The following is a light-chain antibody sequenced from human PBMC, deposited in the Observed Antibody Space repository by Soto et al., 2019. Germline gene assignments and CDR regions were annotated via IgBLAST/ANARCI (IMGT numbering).Light chain of an antibody. Sequence: QSALTQPASVSGSPGQSIAISCTGTSSDVGGYNYVSWYQQLPGKAPKLLISEVSNRPSGVSHRCSGSKSGNTASLTISGLQAEDDADYYCSSYRTGGPFVFGTGTKLTVL. CDR1: SSDVGGYNY. J-gene: IGLJ1*01. V-gene: IGLV2-14*01. CDR3: SSYRTGGPFV. CDR2: EVS.